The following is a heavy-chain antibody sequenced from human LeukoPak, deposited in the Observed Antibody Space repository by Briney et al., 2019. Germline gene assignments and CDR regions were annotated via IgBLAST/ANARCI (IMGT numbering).Heavy chain of an antibody. J-gene: IGHJ6*03. CDR2: IIPIFGTA. V-gene: IGHV1-69*13. D-gene: IGHD7-27*01. Sequence: ASVKVSCKASGGTFGSYAISWVRQAPGQGLEWMGGIIPIFGTANYAQKFQGRVTITADESTSTAYMELSSLRSEDTAVYYCARALGSPNRHYYYYMDVWGKGTTVTISS. CDR3: ARALGSPNRHYYYYMDV. CDR1: GGTFGSYA.